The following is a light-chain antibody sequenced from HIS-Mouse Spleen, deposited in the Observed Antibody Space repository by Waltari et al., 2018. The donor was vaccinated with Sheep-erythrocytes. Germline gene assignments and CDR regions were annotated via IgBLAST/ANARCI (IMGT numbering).Light chain of an antibody. Sequence: QSALTQPASVSGSPGQSITISCTGTSSDVGSYNLVSWDQQHPGKAPKLMIYEGSKRPSGVSNRFSGSTSGNTASLTISGLQAEDEADYYCSSYAGRNNFVVVGGGAKLTVL. CDR3: SSYAGRNNFVV. CDR2: EGS. V-gene: IGLV2-23*03. J-gene: IGLJ2*01. CDR1: SSDVGSYNL.